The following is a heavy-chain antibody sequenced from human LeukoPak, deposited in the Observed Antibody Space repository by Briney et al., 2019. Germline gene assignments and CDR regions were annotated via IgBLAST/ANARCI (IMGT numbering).Heavy chain of an antibody. Sequence: SETLSLTCTVSGGSISSSSYYWSWIRQPPGKGLEWIGYIYYSGSTYYNPSLKSRVTISVDTSKNQFSLKLSSVTAADTAVYYCARDGEGGYDPQYFQHWGQGTLVTVSS. CDR3: ARDGEGGYDPQYFQH. V-gene: IGHV4-30-4*01. CDR2: IYYSGST. D-gene: IGHD5-12*01. CDR1: GGSISSSSYY. J-gene: IGHJ1*01.